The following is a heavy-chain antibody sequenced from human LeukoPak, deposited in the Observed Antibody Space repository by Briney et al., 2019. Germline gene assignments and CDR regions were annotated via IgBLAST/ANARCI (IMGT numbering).Heavy chain of an antibody. CDR1: GGTFSSYA. V-gene: IGHV1-69*05. CDR2: IIPIFGTA. Sequence: VASVKVSCKASGGTFSSYAISWVRQAPGQGLEWMGGIIPIFGTANYAQKFQGRVTMTTDTSTSTAYMELRSLTSDDTAVYYCARFDRSGWPYHFDYWGQGTLVTVSS. D-gene: IGHD6-19*01. J-gene: IGHJ4*02. CDR3: ARFDRSGWPYHFDY.